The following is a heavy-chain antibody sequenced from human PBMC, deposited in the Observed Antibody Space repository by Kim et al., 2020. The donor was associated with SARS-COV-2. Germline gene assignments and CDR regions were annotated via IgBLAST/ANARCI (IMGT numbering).Heavy chain of an antibody. Sequence: GGSLRLSCATFGFNFGDYTMSWVRQAPGKGLEWVGFIKSRVFGGTTEYAASVKGRFSISRDDSKSNVYLQMNSLKSADTGVYYCIKVGGGSPPGNSYYYGLDVWGQGTPVTVSS. CDR2: IKSRVFGGTT. D-gene: IGHD1-26*01. CDR1: GFNFGDYT. V-gene: IGHV3-49*04. CDR3: IKVGGGSPPGNSYYYGLDV. J-gene: IGHJ6*02.